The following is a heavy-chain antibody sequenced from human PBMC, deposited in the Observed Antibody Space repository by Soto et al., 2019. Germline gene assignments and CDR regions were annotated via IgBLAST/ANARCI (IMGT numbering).Heavy chain of an antibody. V-gene: IGHV1-18*01. CDR3: ARDTSRGEYDY. Sequence: ASVKVSCKASGYTFTNYAMHWVRQAPGQGLEWMGWMNPNTGYTANAQKFQGRVTMTTDTSTSTAYLDLRSLRSDDTAVYFCARDTSRGEYDYWGQGTLVTVSS. CDR1: GYTFTNYA. D-gene: IGHD3-10*01. J-gene: IGHJ4*02. CDR2: MNPNTGYT.